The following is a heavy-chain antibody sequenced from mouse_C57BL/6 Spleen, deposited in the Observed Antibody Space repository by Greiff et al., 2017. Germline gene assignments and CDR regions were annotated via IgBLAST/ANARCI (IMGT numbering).Heavy chain of an antibody. CDR3: VRDYYGSSLAY. Sequence: EVQRVESGGGLVQPKGSLKLSCAASGFTFNTYAMPWVRQAPGKGLEWVARIRSKSINYATYYAGSVKERFTISRDDSQSMLYLQMNNLKTEDTAMYYCVRDYYGSSLAYWGQGTLVTVSA. J-gene: IGHJ3*01. CDR1: GFTFNTYA. D-gene: IGHD1-1*01. V-gene: IGHV10-3*01. CDR2: IRSKSINYAT.